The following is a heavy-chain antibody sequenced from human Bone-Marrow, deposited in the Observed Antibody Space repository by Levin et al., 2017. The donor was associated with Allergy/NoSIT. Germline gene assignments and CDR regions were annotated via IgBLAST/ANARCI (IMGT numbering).Heavy chain of an antibody. Sequence: PGGSLRLSCAASGFTFSSYWMSWVRQAPGKGLEWVANIKQDGSEKYYVDSVKGRFTISRDNAKNSLYLQMNSLRAEDTAVYYCARIPKYSGYGIDYWGQGTLVTVSS. CDR2: IKQDGSEK. CDR1: GFTFSSYW. J-gene: IGHJ4*02. D-gene: IGHD5-12*01. CDR3: ARIPKYSGYGIDY. V-gene: IGHV3-7*03.